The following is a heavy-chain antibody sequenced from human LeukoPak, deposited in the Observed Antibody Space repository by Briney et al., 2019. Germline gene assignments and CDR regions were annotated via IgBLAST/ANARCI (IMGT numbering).Heavy chain of an antibody. Sequence: SETLPLTCTVSRGSVSSSTYYWSWVRQPPGKGLEWIASIYYTGSTYYNPSLKGRVTISLDMSKNEFFLTMTSVTAADTAVYFCTAEKNGSPHYWGQGTQVTVSS. CDR3: TAEKNGSPHY. D-gene: IGHD2-8*01. J-gene: IGHJ4*02. CDR2: IYYTGST. V-gene: IGHV4-39*07. CDR1: RGSVSSSTYY.